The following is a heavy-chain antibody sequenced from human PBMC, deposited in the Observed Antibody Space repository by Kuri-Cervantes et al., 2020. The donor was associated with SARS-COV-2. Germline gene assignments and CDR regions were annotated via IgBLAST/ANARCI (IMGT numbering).Heavy chain of an antibody. CDR3: VKVTTYYDFWSGYSYGMDV. J-gene: IGHJ6*02. Sequence: SLKISCSASGFTFSSYAMHWVRQAPGKGLEYVSAISSNGGSTYYADSVKGRFTISRDNSKNTLYLQMSSLRAEDTAVYYCVKVTTYYDFWSGYSYGMDVWGQGTTVTVSS. CDR2: ISSNGGST. CDR1: GFTFSSYA. D-gene: IGHD3-3*01. V-gene: IGHV3-64D*08.